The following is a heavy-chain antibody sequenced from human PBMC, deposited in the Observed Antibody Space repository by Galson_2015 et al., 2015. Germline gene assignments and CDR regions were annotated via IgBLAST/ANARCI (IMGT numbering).Heavy chain of an antibody. CDR2: IWYDGSNK. CDR3: AREILPAAMGYYYYYGMDV. D-gene: IGHD2-2*01. J-gene: IGHJ6*02. V-gene: IGHV3-33*01. Sequence: SLRLSCAASGFTFSSYGMHWVRQAPGKGLEWVAVIWYDGSNKYYADSVKGRFTISRDNSKNTLYLQMNSLRAEDTAVYYCAREILPAAMGYYYYYGMDVWGQGTTVTVSS. CDR1: GFTFSSYG.